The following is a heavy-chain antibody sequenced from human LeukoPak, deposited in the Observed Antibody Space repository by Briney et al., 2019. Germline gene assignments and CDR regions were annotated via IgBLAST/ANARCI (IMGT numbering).Heavy chain of an antibody. V-gene: IGHV1-2*02. CDR2: INHNSGGT. CDR1: GYTFTGYY. D-gene: IGHD2-2*01. Sequence: TLKPSSTASGYTFTGYYMQWVRQTPGQGLECIGWINHNSGGTHYAQKFQGRVTMTRDKSISTAYMELSSLTSDDTAVYYCARGRGSTSSNFDYWGQGTLVTVSS. J-gene: IGHJ4*02. CDR3: ARGRGSTSSNFDY.